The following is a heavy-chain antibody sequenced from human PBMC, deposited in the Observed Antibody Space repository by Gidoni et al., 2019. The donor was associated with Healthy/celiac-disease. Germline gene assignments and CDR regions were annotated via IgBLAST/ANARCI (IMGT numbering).Heavy chain of an antibody. D-gene: IGHD3-3*01. CDR1: GYTFTGYY. V-gene: IGHV1-2*02. CDR3: ARWPRPPYYDFWSGYSADYYYYGMDV. J-gene: IGHJ6*02. CDR2: INPNSGGT. Sequence: QVQLVQSGAEVKKPGASVKVSCKASGYTFTGYYMHWVRQAPGQGLEWMGWINPNSGGTNYAQKFQGRVTMTRDTSISTAYMELSRLRSDDTAVYYCARWPRPPYYDFWSGYSADYYYYGMDVWGQGTTVTVSS.